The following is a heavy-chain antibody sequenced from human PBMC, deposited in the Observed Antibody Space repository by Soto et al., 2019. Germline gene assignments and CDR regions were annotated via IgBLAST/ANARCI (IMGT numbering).Heavy chain of an antibody. J-gene: IGHJ4*02. CDR2: IWYDGSNK. Sequence: GGSLRLSCAASGFTFSSYGMHWVRQAPGKGLEWVAVIWYDGSNKYYADSVKGRFTISRDNSKNTLYLQMNSLRAEDTAVYYCARDEFGGVIGYWGQGTLVTVSS. V-gene: IGHV3-33*01. D-gene: IGHD3-16*01. CDR1: GFTFSSYG. CDR3: ARDEFGGVIGY.